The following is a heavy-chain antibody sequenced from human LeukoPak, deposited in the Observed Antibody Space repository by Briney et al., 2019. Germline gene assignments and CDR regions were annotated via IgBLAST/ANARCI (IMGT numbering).Heavy chain of an antibody. V-gene: IGHV1-69*13. CDR1: RGTFSRYS. J-gene: IGHJ4*02. Sequence: SSVKVSCKACRGTFSRYSISWVRQAPGHPLEGMGGVFAIFGTANYAQKFQGRVTITADDSTSTAYMELSSLRSEDTAVYYCARDDSAYCNSTSCLGDYWGQGNLVTVSS. CDR3: ARDDSAYCNSTSCLGDY. CDR2: VFAIFGTA. D-gene: IGHD2-2*01.